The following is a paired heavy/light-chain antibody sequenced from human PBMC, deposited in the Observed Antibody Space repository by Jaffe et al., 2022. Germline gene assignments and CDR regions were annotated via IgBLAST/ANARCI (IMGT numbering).Light chain of an antibody. V-gene: IGLV1-44*01. CDR1: SSNIGTNA. J-gene: IGLJ3*02. CDR2: NNN. Sequence: QSVLTQPPSASGTPGQRVTISCSGSSSNIGTNAVNWYQQLPGTAPKLLIYNNNQRPSGVPDRFSGSKSRTSASLAISGLQSEDESDYYCAAWDGSLNSWLFGGGTKLTVL. CDR3: AAWDGSLNSWL.
Heavy chain of an antibody. CDR2: INPYNGNT. CDR3: ARDCIGANCYSMGIFDY. Sequence: QVELVQSGAEVKKPGASVTVSCKASGYTFTSYGISWVRQAPGQGLEWMGWINPYNGNTNYAQNLQGRVSMTTDTSTTTAYMEVRSLRSDDTAVYYCARDCIGANCYSMGIFDYWGQGALVTVSS. J-gene: IGHJ4*02. V-gene: IGHV1-18*01. D-gene: IGHD2-15*01. CDR1: GYTFTSYG.